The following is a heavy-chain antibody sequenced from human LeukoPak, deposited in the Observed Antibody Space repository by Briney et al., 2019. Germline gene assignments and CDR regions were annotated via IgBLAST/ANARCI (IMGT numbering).Heavy chain of an antibody. CDR1: GGSFSGYY. D-gene: IGHD3-3*01. Sequence: PSETLSLTCAVYGGSFSGYYWSWIRQPPGKGLEWIGEINHSGSTNYNPSLKSRVTISVDTSKNQFSLKLSSVTAADTAVYYCARAVAYYDFWSGYFGDWFDPWGQGTLVTVSS. V-gene: IGHV4-34*01. J-gene: IGHJ5*02. CDR3: ARAVAYYDFWSGYFGDWFDP. CDR2: INHSGST.